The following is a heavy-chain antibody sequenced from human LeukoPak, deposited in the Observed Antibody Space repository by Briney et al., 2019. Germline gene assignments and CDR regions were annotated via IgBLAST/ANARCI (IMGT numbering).Heavy chain of an antibody. J-gene: IGHJ6*02. D-gene: IGHD3-22*01. V-gene: IGHV3-30*18. Sequence: GRSLRLSCAASGFTFSSYGMHWVRQAPGKGLEWVAVISYDGSNKYYADSVKGRFNISRDHSKNTLYLQMNSLRAEDTAVYYCAKAVSSGYSYPINYYYGMDVWGQGTTVTVSS. CDR3: AKAVSSGYSYPINYYYGMDV. CDR1: GFTFSSYG. CDR2: ISYDGSNK.